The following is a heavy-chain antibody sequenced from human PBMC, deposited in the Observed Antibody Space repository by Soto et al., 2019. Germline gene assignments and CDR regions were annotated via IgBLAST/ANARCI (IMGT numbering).Heavy chain of an antibody. CDR3: ARGRIQVWYPFDH. V-gene: IGHV4-59*12. J-gene: IGHJ4*02. CDR2: IYYSGST. D-gene: IGHD5-18*01. Sequence: PSETLSLTCTVSGGSISSYYWSWIRQPPGKGLEWIGYIYYSGSTNYNPSLKSRVTISVDTSKNQFSLKLSSVTAADTAVYYCARGRIQVWYPFDHWGQGTLVTVSS. CDR1: GGSISSYY.